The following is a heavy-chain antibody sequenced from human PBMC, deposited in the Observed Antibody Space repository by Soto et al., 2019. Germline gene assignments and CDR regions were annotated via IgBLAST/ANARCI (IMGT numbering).Heavy chain of an antibody. CDR2: IYFRGNT. J-gene: IGHJ4*02. CDR1: GDSINSDKYY. V-gene: IGHV4-39*01. D-gene: IGHD3-9*01. CDR3: ARLEGLATISYYFDF. Sequence: GIPSETLSLTCSVSGDSINSDKYYWGWIRQPPGKGLEWIGSIYFRGNTYYNPSLQTRVTISLDKSKSQFSLKLNSVTAADSAVYFCARLEGLATISYYFDFWGQGALVTVSS.